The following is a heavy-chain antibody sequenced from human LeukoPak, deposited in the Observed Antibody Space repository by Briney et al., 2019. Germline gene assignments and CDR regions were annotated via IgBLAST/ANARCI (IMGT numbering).Heavy chain of an antibody. CDR1: GGSISSSSYY. D-gene: IGHD3-10*01. V-gene: IGHV4-39*01. CDR2: IYYSGST. CDR3: ARHRPVLWFGEPRPRFDY. Sequence: EPSETLSLTCTVSGGSISSSSYYWGWIRQPPGKGLEWIGSIYYSGSTNYNPSLKSRVTISVDTSKNQFSLKLSSVTAADTAVYYCARHRPVLWFGEPRPRFDYWGQGTLVTVSS. J-gene: IGHJ4*02.